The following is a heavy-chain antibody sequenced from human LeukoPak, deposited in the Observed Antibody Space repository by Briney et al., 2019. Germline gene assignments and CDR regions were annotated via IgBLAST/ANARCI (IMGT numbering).Heavy chain of an antibody. CDR2: ISTSSNTI. Sequence: GGSLRLSCAASGVTFSNQIMNWVRQAPGKGLEWVSYISTSSNTIYYADSVKGRFTISRDNAKNSLYLQMNSLGDEDTAVYFCASGDYYFDYWGRGTRVTVSS. CDR3: ASGDYYFDY. D-gene: IGHD3-3*01. J-gene: IGHJ4*02. CDR1: GVTFSNQI. V-gene: IGHV3-48*02.